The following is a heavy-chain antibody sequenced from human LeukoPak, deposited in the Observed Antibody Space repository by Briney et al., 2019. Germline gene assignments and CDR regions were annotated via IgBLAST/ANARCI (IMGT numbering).Heavy chain of an antibody. CDR2: IYHSGTT. CDR3: ARRWYSSGWYAY. CDR1: GYSISSGSF. D-gene: IGHD6-19*01. Sequence: SETLSLTCAVSGYSISSGSFWGWIRQPPVKGLEWIGTIYHSGTTYYNPSLKSRVTISVDTSKNQFSLKLSSVTAADTAVYYCARRWYSSGWYAYWGQGTLVTVSS. V-gene: IGHV4-38-2*01. J-gene: IGHJ4*02.